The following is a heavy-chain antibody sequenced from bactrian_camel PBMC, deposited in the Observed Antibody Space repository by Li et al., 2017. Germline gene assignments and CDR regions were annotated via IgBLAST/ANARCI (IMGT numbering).Heavy chain of an antibody. V-gene: IGHV3S53*01. J-gene: IGHJ4*01. CDR2: IAGDGRT. CDR1: GFSMSAHA. CDR3: VGDVVYYNY. Sequence: HVQLVESGGGLVQPGGSLRLSCGISGFSMSAHAVSWFRQAPGQKREGVAAIAGDGRTDYADSLKARFTISRDNAKNTVYLQMNSLKPEDTAVYYCVGDVVYYNYWGQGTQVTVS. D-gene: IGHD1*01.